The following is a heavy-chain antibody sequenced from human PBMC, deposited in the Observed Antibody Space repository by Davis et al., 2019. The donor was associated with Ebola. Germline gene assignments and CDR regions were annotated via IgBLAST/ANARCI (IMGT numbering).Heavy chain of an antibody. J-gene: IGHJ4*02. V-gene: IGHV3-7*01. CDR1: GFTFNKFW. CDR2: IKQDGSEK. CDR3: AREGKYRDESRTFDY. D-gene: IGHD2-2*01. Sequence: GGSLRLSCAASGFTFNKFWMSWVRQAPGKGLEWVANIKQDGSEKYYVDSVKGRFTISRDNSKNTLYLQMNSLRAEDTAVYYCAREGKYRDESRTFDYWGQGTLVTVSS.